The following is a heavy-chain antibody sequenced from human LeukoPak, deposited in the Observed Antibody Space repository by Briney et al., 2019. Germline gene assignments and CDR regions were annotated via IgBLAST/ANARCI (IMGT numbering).Heavy chain of an antibody. CDR3: ARDPLNYDFWSGSGY. CDR1: GYSISSGYY. V-gene: IGHV4-38-2*02. J-gene: IGHJ4*02. CDR2: IYHSGST. D-gene: IGHD3-3*01. Sequence: SETLSLTCTVSGYSISSGYYWGWIRQPPGKGLEWIGSIYHSGSTYYNPSLKSRVTISVDTSKNQFSLKLSSVTAADTAVYYCARDPLNYDFWSGSGYWGQGTLVTVSS.